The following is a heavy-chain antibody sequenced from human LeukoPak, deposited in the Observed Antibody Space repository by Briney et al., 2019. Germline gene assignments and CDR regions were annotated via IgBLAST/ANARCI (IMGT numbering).Heavy chain of an antibody. J-gene: IGHJ5*02. CDR1: GGTFSSYA. CDR3: ARVEYCSGGSCRDNWFDP. D-gene: IGHD2-15*01. CDR2: IIPIFGTA. V-gene: IGHV1-69*13. Sequence: ASVTVSCTASGGTFSSYAISWVRQAPGQGLEWMGGIIPIFGTANYAQKFQSRVTITADESTSTAYMELSSLRSEDTAVYYCARVEYCSGGSCRDNWFDPWGQGTLVTVSS.